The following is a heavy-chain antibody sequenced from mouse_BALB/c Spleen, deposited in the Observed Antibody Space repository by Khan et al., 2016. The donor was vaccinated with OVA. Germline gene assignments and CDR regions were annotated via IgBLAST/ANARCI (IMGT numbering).Heavy chain of an antibody. D-gene: IGHD2-2*01. Sequence: VQLQQSGAELVRPGASVKLSCKASGYTFTSYWMNWVKQRPGQGLEWIGMIDPSDSETHYNQIFKDKATLTVDKSSSTAYMPLSSLTSEDSAVYYCARREKYGYGPSWFAYWGQGTLVTVSA. J-gene: IGHJ3*01. CDR2: IDPSDSET. CDR1: GYTFTSYW. V-gene: IGHV1-61*01. CDR3: ARREKYGYGPSWFAY.